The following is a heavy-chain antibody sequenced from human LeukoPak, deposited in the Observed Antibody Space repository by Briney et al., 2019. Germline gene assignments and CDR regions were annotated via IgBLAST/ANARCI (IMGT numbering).Heavy chain of an antibody. V-gene: IGHV4-30-4*01. D-gene: IGHD2-2*01. CDR3: ARGTYNSAAMKDCKGRAFDI. CDR1: GGSISSGDYY. J-gene: IGHJ3*02. CDR2: IYYSGST. Sequence: SETLSLTCTVSGGSISSGDYYWSWIRQPPGKGLEWIGYIYYSGSTYYNPSLKSRVTISVDTSKNQFSLKLSSVTAADTAVYYCARGTYNSAAMKDCKGRAFDIWGQGTMVTVSS.